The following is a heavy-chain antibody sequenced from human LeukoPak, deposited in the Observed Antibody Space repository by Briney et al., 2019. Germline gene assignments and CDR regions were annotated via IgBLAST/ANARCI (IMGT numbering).Heavy chain of an antibody. J-gene: IGHJ4*02. V-gene: IGHV3-23*01. Sequence: PGGSLRLSCAASGFTFSSYAMSWVRQAPGKGLEWVSAISGSGGSTYYADSVKGRFTISRDNSKNTLYLQMNSLRAEDTAVYYCAKDKALWFGEGLFDYWGQGTLVTVSS. CDR3: AKDKALWFGEGLFDY. CDR1: GFTFSSYA. CDR2: ISGSGGST. D-gene: IGHD3-10*01.